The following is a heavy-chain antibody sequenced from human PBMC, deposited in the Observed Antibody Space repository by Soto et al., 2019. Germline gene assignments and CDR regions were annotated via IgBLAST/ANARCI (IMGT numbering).Heavy chain of an antibody. Sequence: QITLKASGPTLVKPTQTLTLTSTFSGFSLTTNGVDVGWIRQPPGNALEWLALIYWNDDFRYSPALNTSPTFTKDTSENHVVLTLTNMDRVDTVTYYCAHGSGFGELRFDSLGQGTLVTVSS. CDR1: GFSLTTNGVD. D-gene: IGHD3-10*01. CDR2: IYWNDDF. J-gene: IGHJ4*02. V-gene: IGHV2-5*01. CDR3: AHGSGFGELRFDS.